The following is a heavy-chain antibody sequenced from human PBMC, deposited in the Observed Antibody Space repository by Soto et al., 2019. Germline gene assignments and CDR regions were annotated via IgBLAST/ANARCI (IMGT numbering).Heavy chain of an antibody. CDR1: GYTFTSYG. CDR2: ISAYNGNT. CDR3: ARAPRYYHDSSGYY. J-gene: IGHJ4*02. D-gene: IGHD3-22*01. V-gene: IGHV1-18*04. Sequence: ASVKVSCKASGYTFTSYGISWVRQAPGQGLEWMGWISAYNGNTNYAQKLQGRVTMTTDTSTSTAYMELRSLRSDDTAVYYCARAPRYYHDSSGYYWGQGTLVTVSS.